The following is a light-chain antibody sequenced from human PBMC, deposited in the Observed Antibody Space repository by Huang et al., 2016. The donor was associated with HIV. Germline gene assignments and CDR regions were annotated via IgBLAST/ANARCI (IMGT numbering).Light chain of an antibody. Sequence: EIVMTQSPATLSVSPGERATLSCRASQSISSNLAWYQQKPGQVPRSLIYGSSTRATGTPARFSGSGSGTEFTLTISSLQSEDFAVYYCQHYNNWPLTFGGGTKVEIK. CDR2: GSS. CDR3: QHYNNWPLT. V-gene: IGKV3-15*01. J-gene: IGKJ4*01. CDR1: QSISSN.